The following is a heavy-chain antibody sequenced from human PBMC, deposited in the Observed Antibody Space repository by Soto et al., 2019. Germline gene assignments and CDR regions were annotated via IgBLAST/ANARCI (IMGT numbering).Heavy chain of an antibody. CDR1: GFTFSSYS. J-gene: IGHJ4*02. D-gene: IGHD1-26*01. V-gene: IGHV3-21*01. CDR2: ISSSSSYI. Sequence: GSLRLSCAASGFTFSSYSMNWVRQAPGKGLEWVSSISSSSSYIYYADSVKGRFTISRDNAKNSLYLQMNSLRAEDTAVYYCARDRVGGSYFGSAAAYFDYWGQGTLVTVSS. CDR3: ARDRVGGSYFGSAAAYFDY.